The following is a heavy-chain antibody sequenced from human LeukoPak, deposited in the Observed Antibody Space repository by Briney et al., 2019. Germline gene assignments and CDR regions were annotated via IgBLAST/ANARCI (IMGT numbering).Heavy chain of an antibody. Sequence: GGSLRLSCATSGFAFSEAWMSWVRQAPGKGLEWVGNIDSRFGTGAVTYAAHVIGRFTISRDDAKNTLYVQMNSLKTEDTAVYYCTTNWSGLGGGQGTLVTVSS. CDR1: GFAFSEAW. J-gene: IGHJ4*02. CDR3: TTNWSGLG. V-gene: IGHV3-15*04. CDR2: IDSRFGTGAV. D-gene: IGHD1-26*01.